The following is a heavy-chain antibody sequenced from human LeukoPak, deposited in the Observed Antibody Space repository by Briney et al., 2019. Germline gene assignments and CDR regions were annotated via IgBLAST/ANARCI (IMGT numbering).Heavy chain of an antibody. CDR2: INSDGSST. J-gene: IGHJ4*02. V-gene: IGHV3-74*01. D-gene: IGHD3-22*01. CDR3: ARAQSQYYYATSGYSPVYYFDY. CDR1: GFTFGSYW. Sequence: GGSLRLSCAASGFTFGSYWMHWVRQAPGKGLVWVSRINSDGSSTTYADSVKGRFTISRDNAKNPLFLHMNSPRAEGTALYYCARAQSQYYYATSGYSPVYYFDYWAQGTLVTVSS.